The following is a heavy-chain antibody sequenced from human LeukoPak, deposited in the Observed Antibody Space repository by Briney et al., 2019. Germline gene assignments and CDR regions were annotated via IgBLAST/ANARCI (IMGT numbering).Heavy chain of an antibody. J-gene: IGHJ4*02. Sequence: GESLKISCKASGYTFTSYDINWVRQATGQGLEWMGWMNPNSGNTGYAQKFQGRVTMTRNTSISTAYMELSSLRSEDTAVYYCARSPTNHYGGNSELDHWGQGTLVTVSS. CDR1: GYTFTSYD. V-gene: IGHV1-8*01. D-gene: IGHD4-23*01. CDR3: ARSPTNHYGGNSELDH. CDR2: MNPNSGNT.